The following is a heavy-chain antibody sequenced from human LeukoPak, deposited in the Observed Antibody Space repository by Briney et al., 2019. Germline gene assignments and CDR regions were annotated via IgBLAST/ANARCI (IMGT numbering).Heavy chain of an antibody. CDR3: ARMYDRSGYYYPFDY. J-gene: IGHJ4*02. CDR2: IYYTGST. CDR1: GGSISSYC. D-gene: IGHD3-22*01. V-gene: IGHV4-59*08. Sequence: SETLSLTCTVSGGSISSYCWSWIRQPPGKGLEWIGYIYYTGSTNYNPSLKSRVTISVDTSKNHFSLKLTSVTAADTAVYYCARMYDRSGYYYPFDYWGQGTLVTVSS.